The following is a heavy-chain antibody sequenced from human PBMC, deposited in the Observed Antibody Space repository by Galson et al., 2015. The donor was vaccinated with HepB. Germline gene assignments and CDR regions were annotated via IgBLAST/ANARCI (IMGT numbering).Heavy chain of an antibody. V-gene: IGHV3-48*02. D-gene: IGHD3-3*01. CDR2: ISSSSSTI. J-gene: IGHJ6*02. Sequence: SLRLSCAASGFTFSSYSMNWVRQAPGKGLEWVSYISSSSSTIYYADSVKGRFTISRDNAKNSLYLQMNSLRDEDTAVYYCARVGDYDFWSGYGGYYYYYGMDVWGQGTTVTVSS. CDR1: GFTFSSYS. CDR3: ARVGDYDFWSGYGGYYYYYGMDV.